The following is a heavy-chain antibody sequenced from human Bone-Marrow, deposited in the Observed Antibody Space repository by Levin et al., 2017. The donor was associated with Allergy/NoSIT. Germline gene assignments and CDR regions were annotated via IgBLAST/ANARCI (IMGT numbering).Heavy chain of an antibody. J-gene: IGHJ4*02. CDR1: GGSFRDFH. V-gene: IGHV4-34*01. CDR3: ARGRRGGYSGSSVDY. Sequence: SETLSLTCAVYGGSFRDFHWSWIRQTPGKGLEWLGEITYTGSTNYKSSLTSRVTISIDTSKTQFSLKLSSVTAADTAVYYCARGRRGGYSGSSVDYWGQGTLVTVSS. CDR2: ITYTGST. D-gene: IGHD5-12*01.